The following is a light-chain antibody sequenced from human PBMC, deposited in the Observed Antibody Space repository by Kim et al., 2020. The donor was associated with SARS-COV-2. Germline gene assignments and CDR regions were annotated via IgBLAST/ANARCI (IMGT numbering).Light chain of an antibody. CDR3: QQYGNLPFT. Sequence: DIQMTQSPSTLSASVGDRVTMTCRASQTINSWLAWYQQKPGKAPKLLIYDASNLEAGVPSRFSGSGSGTDFTFTISSLQTEDLATYYCQQYGNLPFTFGPGTKVDIK. CDR2: DAS. J-gene: IGKJ3*01. V-gene: IGKV1-33*01. CDR1: QTINSW.